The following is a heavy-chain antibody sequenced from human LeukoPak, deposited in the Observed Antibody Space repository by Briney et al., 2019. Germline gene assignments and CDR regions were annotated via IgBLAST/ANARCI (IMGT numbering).Heavy chain of an antibody. CDR3: ARDAAGMIDF. D-gene: IGHD6-13*01. CDR1: GGSISSYD. J-gene: IGHJ4*02. V-gene: IGHV4-59*01. Sequence: PSETLSLTCTVSGGSISSYDWSWIRQPPGKGLEWIGDIYYIVSTNYNPSRKSRITISVDTAKNQFYLKLSSVTAADTAVYYCARDAAGMIDFWGKGNLDSVS. CDR2: IYYIVST.